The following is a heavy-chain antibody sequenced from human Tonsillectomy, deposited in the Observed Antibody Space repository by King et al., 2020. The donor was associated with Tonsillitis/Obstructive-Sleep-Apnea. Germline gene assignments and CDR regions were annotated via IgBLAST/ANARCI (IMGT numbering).Heavy chain of an antibody. CDR2: ISSSSSTI. Sequence: VQLVESGGGLVQPGGSLRLSCAASGFTFSIYSMNWVRQAPGKGLEWVSYISSSSSTISYADSVKGRFTISRDNATNPLDLQLNSLRDKDTAVYYCARDTVVDSNPAYYYYYMDVWGKGTTVTVSS. J-gene: IGHJ6*03. D-gene: IGHD4-23*01. V-gene: IGHV3-48*02. CDR1: GFTFSIYS. CDR3: ARDTVVDSNPAYYYYYMDV.